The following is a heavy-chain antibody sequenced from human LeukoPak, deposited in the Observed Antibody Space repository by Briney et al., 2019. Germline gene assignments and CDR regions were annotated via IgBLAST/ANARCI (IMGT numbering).Heavy chain of an antibody. CDR3: ARGEVGATWRLSSWFDP. V-gene: IGHV4-34*01. CDR2: INHSGST. Sequence: SETLSLTCAVYGGSFSGYYWSWIRQPPGKGLEWIGEINHSGSTNYNPSLKSRVTISVDTSKYQFSLKLSSVTAADTAVYYCARGEVGATWRLSSWFDPWGQGTLVTVSS. J-gene: IGHJ5*02. D-gene: IGHD1-26*01. CDR1: GGSFSGYY.